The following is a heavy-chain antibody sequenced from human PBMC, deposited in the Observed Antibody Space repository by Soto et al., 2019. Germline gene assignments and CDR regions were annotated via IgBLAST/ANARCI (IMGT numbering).Heavy chain of an antibody. Sequence: PGGSLRLSCAASGFAFSTYAMTWVRQAPGKGLEWVSVISGSGGSSYYADSVKGRFTISRDNSKNTLFLQMNGLRAEDTAVYYCAKVTKREADGRYEYYKYGMDVWGQGTTVTGSS. D-gene: IGHD6-13*01. J-gene: IGHJ6*02. CDR1: GFAFSTYA. V-gene: IGHV3-23*01. CDR2: ISGSGGSS. CDR3: AKVTKREADGRYEYYKYGMDV.